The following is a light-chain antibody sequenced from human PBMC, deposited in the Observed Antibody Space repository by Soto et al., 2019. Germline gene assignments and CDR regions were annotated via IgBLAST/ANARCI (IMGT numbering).Light chain of an antibody. CDR1: QSISTY. Sequence: DIQMTQSPSSLSASEGDRVTITCRASQSISTYLNWFQQKPGKAPKLLIYAASSWQSGVPSRFSGSGSGTDFTLTISSLQPEDFATYYYQQSYSTPYTFGQGTKVDIK. CDR2: AAS. J-gene: IGKJ2*01. V-gene: IGKV1-39*01. CDR3: QQSYSTPYT.